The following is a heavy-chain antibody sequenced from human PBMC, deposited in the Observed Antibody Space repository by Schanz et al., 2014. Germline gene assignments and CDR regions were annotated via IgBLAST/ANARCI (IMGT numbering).Heavy chain of an antibody. D-gene: IGHD2-15*01. J-gene: IGHJ4*02. CDR1: GFTFSRFG. CDR3: VKDDRGDVVVVAANY. V-gene: IGHV3-NL1*01. Sequence: VQLVESGGGLVQPGRSLRLSCATSGFTFSRFGMHWVRQAPGKGLEWVSTIYSSGSTYYADSVKGRFTISRDNSRNTVYLQMSSLRAEDAAVYYCVKDDRGDVVVVAANYWGQGAQVIVSS. CDR2: IYSSGST.